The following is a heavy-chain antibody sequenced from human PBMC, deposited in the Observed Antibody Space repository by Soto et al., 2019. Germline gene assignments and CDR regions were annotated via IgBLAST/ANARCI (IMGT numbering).Heavy chain of an antibody. D-gene: IGHD4-17*01. J-gene: IGHJ4*02. CDR1: GFTVSSNY. Sequence: GGSLRLSCAASGFTVSSNYMSWVRQAPGKGLEWVSVIYSGGSTYYADSVKGRFTISRDNSKNTLYLQMNSLRAEDTAVYYCARDPTGPYGDYGVDYWGQGTLVTVSS. CDR2: IYSGGST. CDR3: ARDPTGPYGDYGVDY. V-gene: IGHV3-66*01.